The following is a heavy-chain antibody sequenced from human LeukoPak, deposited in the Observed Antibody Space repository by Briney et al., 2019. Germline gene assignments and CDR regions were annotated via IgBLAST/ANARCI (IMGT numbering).Heavy chain of an antibody. Sequence: SETLSLTCTVSGGSISSSSYYWGWIRQPPGKGPEWIGSIYHSGSTYYNPSLKSRVTISVDTSKNQFSLKLSSVTAADTAVYYCARATGYGSGSYLDYWGQGTLVTVSS. V-gene: IGHV4-39*07. CDR3: ARATGYGSGSYLDY. J-gene: IGHJ4*02. D-gene: IGHD3-10*01. CDR2: IYHSGST. CDR1: GGSISSSSYY.